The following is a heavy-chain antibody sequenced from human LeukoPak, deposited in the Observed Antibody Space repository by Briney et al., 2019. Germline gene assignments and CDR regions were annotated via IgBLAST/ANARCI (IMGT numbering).Heavy chain of an antibody. Sequence: GGSLRLSCAASGFTFSSYWMHWVRQAPGKGLVWVSRINSDGSSTFYADSVKGRFTTSRDNAENTVYLQMNSLRADDTAVHYCARIPGGSGSQYDYWGQGTLVIVSS. D-gene: IGHD3-10*01. CDR2: INSDGSST. CDR3: ARIPGGSGSQYDY. J-gene: IGHJ4*02. CDR1: GFTFSSYW. V-gene: IGHV3-74*01.